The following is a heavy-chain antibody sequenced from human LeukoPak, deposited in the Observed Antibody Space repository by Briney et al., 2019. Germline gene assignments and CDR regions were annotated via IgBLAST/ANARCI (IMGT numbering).Heavy chain of an antibody. Sequence: ASVKVSCKASGYTFTTYGISWVRQAPGQGLEWMGIINPSGGSTSYAQKFQGRVTMTRDTSTSTVYMELSSLRSEDTAVYYCASRIAAAGTGPGGFDYWGQGTLVTVSS. CDR3: ASRIAAAGTGPGGFDY. CDR2: INPSGGST. V-gene: IGHV1-46*01. J-gene: IGHJ4*02. CDR1: GYTFTTYG. D-gene: IGHD6-13*01.